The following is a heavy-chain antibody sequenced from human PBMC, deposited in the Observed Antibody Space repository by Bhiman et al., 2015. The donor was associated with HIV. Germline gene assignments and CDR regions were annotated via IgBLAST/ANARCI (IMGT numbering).Heavy chain of an antibody. CDR3: ARSGATGLHEDYFDY. CDR1: GFTFSSYS. Sequence: EVQLVESGGGLVKPGGSLRLSCAASGFTFSSYSMNWVRQAPGKGLEWVSSISSSSSYIYYADSVKGRFTISRDNAKNSLYLQMNSLRAEDTAMYYCARSGATGLHEDYFDYWGQGTLVTVSS. J-gene: IGHJ4*02. D-gene: IGHD1-26*01. V-gene: IGHV3-21*01. CDR2: ISSSSSYI.